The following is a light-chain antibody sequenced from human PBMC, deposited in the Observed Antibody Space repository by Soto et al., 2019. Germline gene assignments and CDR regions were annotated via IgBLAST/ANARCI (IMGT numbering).Light chain of an antibody. CDR3: QSYDSSPHVV. Sequence: QSVLTQPPSVSGAPGQRVTISCTGSSSNIGAGYDVHWYQQLPGTAPKLLIYGNNNRPSGVPDRFSGSKSGTSASLAITGLQAEDEADYYCQSYDSSPHVVFGGGTKVTVL. V-gene: IGLV1-40*01. CDR2: GNN. J-gene: IGLJ2*01. CDR1: SSNIGAGYD.